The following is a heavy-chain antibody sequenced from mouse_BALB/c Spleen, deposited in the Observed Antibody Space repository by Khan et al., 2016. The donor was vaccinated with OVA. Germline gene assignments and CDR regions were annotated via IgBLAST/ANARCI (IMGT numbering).Heavy chain of an antibody. V-gene: IGHV1S41*01. CDR3: ARSDSCGSSRCAMDY. D-gene: IGHD1-1*01. CDR2: IPPGSGSP. Sequence: DLVKPGASVKLSCKPSGYTFTSHWTNWIKQSPGQFLEWIVHIPPGSGSPYYNEMFSVKATLTVHTSSTSADIQLSSLSSEESAVHFCARSDSCGSSRCAMDYWGHGSSRTV. CDR1: GYTFTSHW. J-gene: IGHJ4*01.